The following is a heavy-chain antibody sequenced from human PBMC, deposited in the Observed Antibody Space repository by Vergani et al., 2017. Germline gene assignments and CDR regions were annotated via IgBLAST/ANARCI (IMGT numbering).Heavy chain of an antibody. CDR3: ASGKYYSDSTSHFRGRYFDV. D-gene: IGHD3-16*01. J-gene: IGHJ2*01. CDR2: IYNSGNG. V-gene: IGHV4-39*01. CDR1: GDPIISRRYY. Sequence: QMQLQESGPGLVKASETLSLTCTVSGDPIISRRYYWGWIRQPPGKGLEWIGSIYNSGNGDSSASLKSRVTISADTSKNQFSLRLASVTAADTAVYYCASGKYYSDSTSHFRGRYFDVWGRGTLVTVPS.